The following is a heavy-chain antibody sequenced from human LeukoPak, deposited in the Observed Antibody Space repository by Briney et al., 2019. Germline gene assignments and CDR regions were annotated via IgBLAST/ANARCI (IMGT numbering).Heavy chain of an antibody. D-gene: IGHD1-26*01. CDR3: ARDKFPLVGATGDDGFDI. V-gene: IGHV4-59*12. Sequence: SETLSLTCTVSGGSISNYYWNWIRQPPGKGLEWIGYIYYSGTTNYNPSLKSRASMSVDTSKNQFSLKLSSVTAADTAVYYCARDKFPLVGATGDDGFDIWGQGTMVIVSS. CDR1: GGSISNYY. J-gene: IGHJ3*02. CDR2: IYYSGTT.